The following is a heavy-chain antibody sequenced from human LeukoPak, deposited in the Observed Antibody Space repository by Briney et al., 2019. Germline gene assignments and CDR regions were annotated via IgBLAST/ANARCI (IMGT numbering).Heavy chain of an antibody. J-gene: IGHJ4*02. Sequence: GGSLRLSCAASEFTFSGYWMNWVRQAPGKGPGWVANINQDGSEKHYVDSVKGRFTISRDNAKNSLFPQMTSLRVEDTAVFYCARDGFVGAADDWGQGTLVTVSS. CDR3: ARDGFVGAADD. CDR1: EFTFSGYW. D-gene: IGHD6-13*01. V-gene: IGHV3-7*01. CDR2: INQDGSEK.